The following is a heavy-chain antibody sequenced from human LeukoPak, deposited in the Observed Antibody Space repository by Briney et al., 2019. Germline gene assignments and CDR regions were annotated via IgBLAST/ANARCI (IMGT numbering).Heavy chain of an antibody. CDR2: IWYDGSNK. Sequence: GRSLRLSCAASGFTFSSYGMHWVRQAPGKGLEWVAVIWYDGSNKYYADSVKGRFTISRDNSKNTLYLQTNSLRAEDTAVYYCARARGYDSSGYYLEAPFDYWGQGTLVTVSS. J-gene: IGHJ4*02. CDR3: ARARGYDSSGYYLEAPFDY. D-gene: IGHD3-22*01. V-gene: IGHV3-33*01. CDR1: GFTFSSYG.